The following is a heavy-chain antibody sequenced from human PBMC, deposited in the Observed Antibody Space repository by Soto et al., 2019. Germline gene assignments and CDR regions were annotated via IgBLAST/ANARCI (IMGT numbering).Heavy chain of an antibody. CDR1: GLNVSGNY. CDR2: VYSADTT. J-gene: IGHJ2*01. V-gene: IGHV3-53*01. D-gene: IGHD3-16*01. CDR3: ARDWGGNAGLHWYFDL. Sequence: PEVSLRLSCSASGLNVSGNYMSWVRQAPGKGLEWVSVVYSADTTHYADSVKGRFTISRDNSKNTLYFQMNSLRAEDTAVYYCARDWGGNAGLHWYFDLWGRGTLVTVSS.